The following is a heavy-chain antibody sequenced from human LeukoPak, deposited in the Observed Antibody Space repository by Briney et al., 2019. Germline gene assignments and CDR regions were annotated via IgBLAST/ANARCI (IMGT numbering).Heavy chain of an antibody. D-gene: IGHD2-2*02. Sequence: GGSLRLSCAASGFTVSSNYMSWVRQAPGKGLEWFSVIYSGGSTYYADSVKGRFTISRDNSKNTLYLQMNSLRAEDTAVYYCAKDEVPAAISYYYYYMDVWGKGTTVTISS. CDR2: IYSGGST. CDR3: AKDEVPAAISYYYYYMDV. CDR1: GFTVSSNY. V-gene: IGHV3-53*05. J-gene: IGHJ6*03.